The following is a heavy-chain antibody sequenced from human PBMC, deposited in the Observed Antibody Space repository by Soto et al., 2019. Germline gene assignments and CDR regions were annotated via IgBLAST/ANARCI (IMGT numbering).Heavy chain of an antibody. V-gene: IGHV3-66*01. CDR1: GFTVSSNY. Sequence: GGSLRLSCAASGFTVSSNYMSWVRQAPGKGLEWVSVISNGGGTYYADSVRGRFTLSRDISDNTLHLQMNNLRVEDTAVYYCAREPRYCRGGSCSITGDAYDIWGQGTMVTVSS. CDR2: ISNGGGT. J-gene: IGHJ3*02. D-gene: IGHD2-15*01. CDR3: AREPRYCRGGSCSITGDAYDI.